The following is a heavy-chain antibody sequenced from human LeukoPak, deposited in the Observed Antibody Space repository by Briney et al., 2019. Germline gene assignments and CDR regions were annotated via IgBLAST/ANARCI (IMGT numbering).Heavy chain of an antibody. CDR3: ARINTAIIGWFGP. Sequence: SETLSLTCAVSGYSIGSGYYWGWIRQPPGKGLEWIGSIYHSGSTYYNPSLKSRVTISVDTSKNQFSLKLSSVTAADTAVYYCARINTAIIGWFGPWGQGTLVTVSS. CDR2: IYHSGST. CDR1: GYSIGSGYY. J-gene: IGHJ5*02. D-gene: IGHD5-18*01. V-gene: IGHV4-38-2*01.